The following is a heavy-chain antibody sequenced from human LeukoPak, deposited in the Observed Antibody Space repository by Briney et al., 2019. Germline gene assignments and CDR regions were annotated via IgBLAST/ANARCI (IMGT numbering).Heavy chain of an antibody. V-gene: IGHV1-18*01. J-gene: IGHJ4*02. CDR1: GYTITSYG. CDR2: ISGYNGNT. D-gene: IGHD3-22*01. CDR3: ARGYYDSSGNYPRYFDS. Sequence: ASVMVSCKASGYTITSYGINWVRQAPGQGLEWMGWISGYNGNTNYAQKLQGRVTMTTDTSSSTAYMELRSLRSDDTAVYYCARGYYDSSGNYPRYFDSWGQGTLVTVSS.